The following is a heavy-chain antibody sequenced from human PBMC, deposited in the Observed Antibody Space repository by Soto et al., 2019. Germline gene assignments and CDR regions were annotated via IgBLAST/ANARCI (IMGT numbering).Heavy chain of an antibody. CDR1: RASIYTYS. CDR2: IYSSGSA. D-gene: IGHD1-26*01. CDR3: ATIVGANDY. Sequence: QVQLQESGPRLLKPSDTLSLTCTVSRASIYTYSWTWIRQPAGKGLQWIGHIYSSGSANYSPSLKSRVSMSVDSSKNQISLKLTSVTAAGTAVYYCATIVGANDYWGQGTLVTVSS. V-gene: IGHV4-4*07. J-gene: IGHJ4*02.